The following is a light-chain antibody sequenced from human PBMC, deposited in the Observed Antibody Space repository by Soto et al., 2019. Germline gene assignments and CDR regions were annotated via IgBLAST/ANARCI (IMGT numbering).Light chain of an antibody. CDR1: QVISSD. V-gene: IGKV1-9*01. CDR3: QQLNSYLPLT. J-gene: IGKJ4*01. CDR2: AAS. Sequence: IQLTQSPSSLSASVGDRVTITCRASQVISSDLAWYQQKPGKAPKLLIYAASTLQSGVPSRFSGSGSGTDFTLTISSLQPEYFATYYCQQLNSYLPLTFGGGTKVEIK.